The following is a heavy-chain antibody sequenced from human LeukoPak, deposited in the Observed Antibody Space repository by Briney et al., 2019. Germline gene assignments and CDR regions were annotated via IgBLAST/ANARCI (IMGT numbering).Heavy chain of an antibody. CDR3: ASGGYYGDFPGGY. V-gene: IGHV4-59*08. Sequence: SETLSLTCTVSGGSISSYYWSWIRQPPGKGLEWIGYIYYSGSTNYNPSLKSRVTISVDTSKNQFSLELSSVTAADTAVYYCASGGYYGDFPGGYWGQGTLVTVSS. CDR1: GGSISSYY. D-gene: IGHD4-17*01. J-gene: IGHJ4*02. CDR2: IYYSGST.